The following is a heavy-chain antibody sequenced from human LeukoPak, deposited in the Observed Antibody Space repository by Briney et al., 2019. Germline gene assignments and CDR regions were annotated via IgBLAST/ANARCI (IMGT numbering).Heavy chain of an antibody. V-gene: IGHV3-53*01. Sequence: GGSLRLSCAVSAFTVAENYMSWVRQAPGKGLQWVSVIYPDGRTYYADSVKGRFTISRDISRNPLLLQMNSLRPDDTAVHYCSRTNPVCGDYDYWGQGTLVTVSS. CDR2: IYPDGRT. CDR3: SRTNPVCGDYDY. D-gene: IGHD4-17*01. J-gene: IGHJ4*02. CDR1: AFTVAENY.